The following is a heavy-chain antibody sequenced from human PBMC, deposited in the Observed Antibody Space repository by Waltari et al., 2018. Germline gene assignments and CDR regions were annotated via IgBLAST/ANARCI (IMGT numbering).Heavy chain of an antibody. D-gene: IGHD1-26*01. J-gene: IGHJ4*02. CDR2: MSGRGDGT. CDR3: AKVYSGSYLDY. Sequence: EVQLLESGGGLVQPGGSLRLSCAASGFTFSNYAMSWVRQAQGKVLEWGSAMSGRGDGTYHGDSVKGRFTISRDNSKNTLDLQMNSLRVEDTAIYFCAKVYSGSYLDYWGQGTLVTVSS. V-gene: IGHV3-23*01. CDR1: GFTFSNYA.